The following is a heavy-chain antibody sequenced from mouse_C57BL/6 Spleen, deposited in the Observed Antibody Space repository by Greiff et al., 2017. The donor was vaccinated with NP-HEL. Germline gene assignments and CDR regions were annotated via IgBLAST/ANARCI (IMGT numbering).Heavy chain of an antibody. V-gene: IGHV5-4*01. CDR1: GFTFSSYA. D-gene: IGHD2-3*01. CDR3: AREIYDGYYVGFAY. CDR2: ISDGGSYT. Sequence: EVMLVESGGGLVKPGGSLKLSCAASGFTFSSYAMSWVRQTPEKRLEWVATISDGGSYTYYPDNVKGRFTISRDNAKNNLYLQMSHLKSEDTAMYYCAREIYDGYYVGFAYWGQGTLVTVSA. J-gene: IGHJ3*01.